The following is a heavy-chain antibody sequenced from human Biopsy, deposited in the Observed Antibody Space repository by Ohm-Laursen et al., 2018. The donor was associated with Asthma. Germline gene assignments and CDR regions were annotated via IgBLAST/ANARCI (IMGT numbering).Heavy chain of an antibody. J-gene: IGHJ5*02. D-gene: IGHD2-15*01. CDR2: INAGNGNT. Sequence: ASVKVSCKASGYTFTSYAMHWVRQAPGQRLEWMGWINAGNGNTKYSQKFQGRVTITRDTSASTAYMELSSLRSEDTAVYYCTTRPRAANRLDPWGQGTLVTVSS. CDR1: GYTFTSYA. CDR3: TTRPRAANRLDP. V-gene: IGHV1-3*01.